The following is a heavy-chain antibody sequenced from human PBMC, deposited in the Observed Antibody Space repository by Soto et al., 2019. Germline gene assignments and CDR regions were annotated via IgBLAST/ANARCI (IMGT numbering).Heavy chain of an antibody. J-gene: IGHJ4*02. CDR3: AKAGITGTTVGRFY. D-gene: IGHD1-7*01. Sequence: LRXXCAXXXXTFSSYAMSWVRXXXGKGLEWVSAISGSGGSTYYADSVKGRFTISRDNSKNTLYLQMNSLRAEDTAVYYCAKAGITGTTVGRFYWGQGTLVTVSS. CDR1: XXTFSSYA. CDR2: ISGSGGST. V-gene: IGHV3-23*01.